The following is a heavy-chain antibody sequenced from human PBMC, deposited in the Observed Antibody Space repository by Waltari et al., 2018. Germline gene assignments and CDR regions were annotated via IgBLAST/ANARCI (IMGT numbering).Heavy chain of an antibody. J-gene: IGHJ4*02. D-gene: IGHD3-10*01. Sequence: QVHLVESGGGVVQPGRSLRLSCAASGFTFSSYGMHWVRQAPGKGLEWVAIISYDGSNKYDADSVKGRFTLSRDNSKNTLYLQMSSLRAEDTAVYYCAKVSGSIRDRRGSPPGDYWGQGTLVTVSS. CDR1: GFTFSSYG. V-gene: IGHV3-30*18. CDR3: AKVSGSIRDRRGSPPGDY. CDR2: ISYDGSNK.